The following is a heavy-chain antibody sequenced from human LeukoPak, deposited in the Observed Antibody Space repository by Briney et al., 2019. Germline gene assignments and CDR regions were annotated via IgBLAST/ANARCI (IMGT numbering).Heavy chain of an antibody. J-gene: IGHJ5*02. D-gene: IGHD1-26*01. CDR1: GFTFSSYA. CDR2: TSNSGGNT. Sequence: PGGSLRLSCAASGFTFSSYAMSWVRQAPGKGLEWVSSTSNSGGNTYYADSVKGRFTISRDSAKNTLYLQMNSLRVEDTAVYYCAKDSGIVGDNWFDPWGQGTLVTVSS. V-gene: IGHV3-23*01. CDR3: AKDSGIVGDNWFDP.